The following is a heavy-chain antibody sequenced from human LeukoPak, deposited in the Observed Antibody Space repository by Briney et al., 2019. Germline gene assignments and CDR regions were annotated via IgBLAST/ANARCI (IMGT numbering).Heavy chain of an antibody. CDR3: ARQNYGAATIKY. CDR1: GFTFSSYG. CDR2: INHRGST. V-gene: IGHV4-34*01. Sequence: GSLRLSCAASGFTFSSYGMSWIRQPPGKGLEWIGEINHRGSTNYNPSLKSRVTVSVDTSKNQFSLKLSSVTAADTAVYYCARQNYGAATIKYWGQGTLVTVSS. J-gene: IGHJ4*02. D-gene: IGHD1-7*01.